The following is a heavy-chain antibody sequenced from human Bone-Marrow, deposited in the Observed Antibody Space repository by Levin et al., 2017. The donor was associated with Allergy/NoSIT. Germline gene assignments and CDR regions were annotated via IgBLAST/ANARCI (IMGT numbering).Heavy chain of an antibody. Sequence: PSQTLSLTCTVSGGSISSNNYYWGWIRQPPGKGLEWIGNIYYSGSTYYNPSLKSRVTISVDTSKNQFSLKLSSVTAADTAVYYWARVPQLYFHYDSFDIWGQGTTVTVSS. CDR2: IYYSGST. CDR1: GGSISSNNYY. J-gene: IGHJ3*02. V-gene: IGHV4-39*07. CDR3: ARVPQLYFHYDSFDI. D-gene: IGHD2-2*02.